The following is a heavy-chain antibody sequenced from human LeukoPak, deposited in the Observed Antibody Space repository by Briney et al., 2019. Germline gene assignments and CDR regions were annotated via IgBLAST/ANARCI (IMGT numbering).Heavy chain of an antibody. CDR2: IYYSGTT. CDR1: GDSISSNIYY. CDR3: ARSPQGFGELLMFDY. Sequence: SETLSLTCTVSGDSISSNIYYWAWIRQPPGQGLEWIGSIYYSGTTYYNPSLKSRVTISVDTSKNQFSLKLSSVTAADTAVYYCARSPQGFGELLMFDYWGQGTLVTVSS. D-gene: IGHD3-10*01. V-gene: IGHV4-39*07. J-gene: IGHJ4*02.